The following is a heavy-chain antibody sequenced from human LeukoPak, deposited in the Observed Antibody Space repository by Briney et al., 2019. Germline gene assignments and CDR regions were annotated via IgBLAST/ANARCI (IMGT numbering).Heavy chain of an antibody. Sequence: PGGSLRLSCAASGFTFSSYWMHWVRQAPGKGLVWVSRINGDGSTTIYADSVKGRFTISRDNAKNTLYLQINSLRVEDTAVYYCARPHTGFDSWGQGVLVTVSS. CDR1: GFTFSSYW. CDR3: ARPHTGFDS. J-gene: IGHJ4*02. CDR2: INGDGSTT. V-gene: IGHV3-74*01.